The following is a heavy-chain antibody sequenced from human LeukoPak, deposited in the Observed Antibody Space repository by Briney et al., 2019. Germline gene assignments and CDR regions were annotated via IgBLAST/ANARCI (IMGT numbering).Heavy chain of an antibody. CDR3: ARRHSGSYTFDY. D-gene: IGHD1-26*01. CDR2: INWNGGST. Sequence: GGSLRRSCAASGFTFDDYDMSWVRQAPGKGLEWVSGINWNGGSTGYADSLKGRFTVSRDNAKNSLYLQMNSLRAEDTALYYCARRHSGSYTFDYWGQGTLVTVSS. CDR1: GFTFDDYD. J-gene: IGHJ4*02. V-gene: IGHV3-20*04.